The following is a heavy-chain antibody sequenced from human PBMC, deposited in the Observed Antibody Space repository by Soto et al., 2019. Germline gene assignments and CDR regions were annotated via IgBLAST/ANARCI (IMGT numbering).Heavy chain of an antibody. D-gene: IGHD2-2*01. V-gene: IGHV5-10-1*01. Sequence: GESLKISCKGSGYSFTSYWISWVRQMPGKGLEWMGRIDPSDSYTNYSPSFQGHVTISADKSISTAYLQWSSLKASDTAMYYCASPQNYCSSTSCQGDYYYGMDVWGQGTTVTV. CDR3: ASPQNYCSSTSCQGDYYYGMDV. J-gene: IGHJ6*02. CDR1: GYSFTSYW. CDR2: IDPSDSYT.